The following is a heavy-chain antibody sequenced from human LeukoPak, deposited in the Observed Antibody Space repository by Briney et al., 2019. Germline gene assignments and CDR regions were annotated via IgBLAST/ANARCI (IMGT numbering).Heavy chain of an antibody. Sequence: GESLKISCQGSGYRFSSYWITWVRQMPGKGLEWMGIIYPGDSDTKYGPSFQGQVTISADKSISTAYLQWSSLKASDTAMYYCARRDYGGKHFDYWGQGTLVTVSS. D-gene: IGHD4-23*01. CDR3: ARRDYGGKHFDY. J-gene: IGHJ4*02. CDR2: IYPGDSDT. CDR1: GYRFSSYW. V-gene: IGHV5-51*01.